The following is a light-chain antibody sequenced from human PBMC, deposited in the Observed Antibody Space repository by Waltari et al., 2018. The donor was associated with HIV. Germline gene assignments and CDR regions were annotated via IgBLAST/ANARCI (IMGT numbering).Light chain of an antibody. CDR3: SSYTSSSTYV. CDR2: EVN. V-gene: IGLV2-14*01. Sequence: QSALTQPASMSGSPGQPLTISCTRTSSDVGGYDSVSWYQQHPGKAPKLMIYEVNNRPSGVSNRFSGSKSGNTASLTISGLQAEDEADYYCSSYTSSSTYVFGTGTKVTVL. CDR1: SSDVGGYDS. J-gene: IGLJ1*01.